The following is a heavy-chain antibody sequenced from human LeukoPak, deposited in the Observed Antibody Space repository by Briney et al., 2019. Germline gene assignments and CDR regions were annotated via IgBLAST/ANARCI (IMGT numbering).Heavy chain of an antibody. CDR3: ARADGGYCSSTSCYTR. V-gene: IGHV1-18*01. CDR1: GYTFTSYG. Sequence: ASVKVSCKASGYTFTSYGISWVRQAPGQGLEWMGWISAYNGNTNYAQKFQGRVTITADESTSTAYMELSSLRSEDTAVYYCARADGGYCSSTSCYTRWGQGTLVTVSS. D-gene: IGHD2-2*02. J-gene: IGHJ4*02. CDR2: ISAYNGNT.